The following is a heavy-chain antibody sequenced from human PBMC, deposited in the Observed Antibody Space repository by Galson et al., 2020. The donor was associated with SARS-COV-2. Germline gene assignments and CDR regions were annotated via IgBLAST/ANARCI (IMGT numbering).Heavy chain of an antibody. J-gene: IGHJ4*02. CDR1: GFTFDDYA. CDR2: ISWDGGST. Sequence: QLGESLKISCAASGFTFDDYAMHWVRQAPGKGLEWVSLISWDGGSTYYADSVKGRFTISRDNSKNSLYLQMNSLRAEDTALYYCAKGLSAMAMITFGGVIAPFDYWGQGTLVTVSS. D-gene: IGHD3-16*02. V-gene: IGHV3-43D*03. CDR3: AKGLSAMAMITFGGVIAPFDY.